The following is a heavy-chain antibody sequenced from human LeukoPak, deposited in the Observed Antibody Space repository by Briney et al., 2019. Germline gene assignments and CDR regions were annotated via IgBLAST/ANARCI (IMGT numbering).Heavy chain of an antibody. D-gene: IGHD2-2*01. Sequence: SETLSLTCTVSGGSISSGGYYWRWIRQHPGKGLEWIGYIYYSGSTYYNPSLKSRVTISVDTSKNQFSLKLSSVTAADTAVYYCASVVPDAYNSAYYFDYWGQGTLVTVSS. J-gene: IGHJ4*02. CDR3: ASVVPDAYNSAYYFDY. CDR2: IYYSGST. CDR1: GGSISSGGYY. V-gene: IGHV4-31*03.